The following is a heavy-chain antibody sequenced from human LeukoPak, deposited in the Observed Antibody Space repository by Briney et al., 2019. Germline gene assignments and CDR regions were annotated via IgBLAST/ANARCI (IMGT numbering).Heavy chain of an antibody. D-gene: IGHD3-22*01. CDR3: ARVAAYYYDSSQLGD. J-gene: IGHJ4*02. CDR1: GYTFTRYD. V-gene: IGHV1-8*01. CDR2: MNPNSGNT. Sequence: ASVKVSCKASGYTFTRYDINWVRQATGQGLEWMGWMNPNSGNTGYAQKFQGRVTMTRNTSISTAYMELSSLRSEDTAVYYCARVAAYYYDSSQLGDWGQGTLVTVSS.